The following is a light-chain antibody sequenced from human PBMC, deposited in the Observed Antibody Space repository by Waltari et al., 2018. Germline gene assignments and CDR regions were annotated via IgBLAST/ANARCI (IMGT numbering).Light chain of an antibody. CDR2: DVS. V-gene: IGLV2-14*03. Sequence: QSALTQPASVSGPPGQSITISCTGTTSDGGSSNYVPWYQQHPGKAPKLMIFDVSFRPAGVSNRFSGSKSGNTASRTISGLQAEDEADYYCSSYISSSTLELFGGGTSLTVL. CDR3: SSYISSSTLEL. J-gene: IGLJ2*01. CDR1: TSDGGSSNY.